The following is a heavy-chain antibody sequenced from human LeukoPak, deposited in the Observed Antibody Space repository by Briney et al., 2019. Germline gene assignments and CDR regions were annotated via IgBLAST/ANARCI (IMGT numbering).Heavy chain of an antibody. Sequence: SSETLSHTCTVSGDSISTGSYYWGWIRQPPGKGLQWIGSIYHTGNTYYNPPLRSRATISVDTSKNHFSLKLNSVTAADTAVYYCARGTVYSTSPLEYYYYMDVWGKGATVTVSS. CDR3: ARGTVYSTSPLEYYYYMDV. D-gene: IGHD3-3*01. CDR2: IYHTGNT. V-gene: IGHV4-39*07. J-gene: IGHJ6*03. CDR1: GDSISTGSYY.